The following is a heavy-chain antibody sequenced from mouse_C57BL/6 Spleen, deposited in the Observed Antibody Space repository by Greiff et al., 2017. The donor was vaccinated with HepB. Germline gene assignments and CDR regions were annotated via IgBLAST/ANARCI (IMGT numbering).Heavy chain of an antibody. D-gene: IGHD2-4*01. CDR3: AREDDYDDAY. Sequence: EVKVVESGGGLVKPGGSLKLSCAASGFTFSSYAMSWVRQTPEKRLEWVATISDGGSYTYYPDNVKGRFTISRDNAKNNLYLQMSHLKSEDTAMYYCAREDDYDDAYWGQGTLVTVSA. CDR1: GFTFSSYA. J-gene: IGHJ3*01. V-gene: IGHV5-4*01. CDR2: ISDGGSYT.